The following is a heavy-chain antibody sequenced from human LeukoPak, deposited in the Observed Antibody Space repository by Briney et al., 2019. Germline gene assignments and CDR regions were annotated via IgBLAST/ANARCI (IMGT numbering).Heavy chain of an antibody. D-gene: IGHD3-22*01. CDR1: GGSISSSSYY. CDR2: IYYSGST. V-gene: IGHV4-39*07. CDR3: ARDLGTMIVVVDAFDI. J-gene: IGHJ3*02. Sequence: SETLSLTCTVSGGSISSSSYYWGWIRQPPGKGLEWIGSIYYSGSTYYNPSLKSRVTISVDTSKNQFSLKLSSVTAADTAVYYCARDLGTMIVVVDAFDIWGQGTMVTVSS.